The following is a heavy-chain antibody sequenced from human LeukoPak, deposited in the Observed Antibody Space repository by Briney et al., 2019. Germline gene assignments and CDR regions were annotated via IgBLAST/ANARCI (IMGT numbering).Heavy chain of an antibody. Sequence: SETLSLTCSVSGGSISSYYWSWIRQPPGKGLEWIGYIYYSGSTNYNPSLKSRVTISVDTSKNQFSLKLTSVTAADTAVYYCARGLAYYASGKWFDPWGQGTLVTVSS. J-gene: IGHJ5*02. V-gene: IGHV4-59*01. D-gene: IGHD3-10*01. CDR1: GGSISSYY. CDR2: IYYSGST. CDR3: ARGLAYYASGKWFDP.